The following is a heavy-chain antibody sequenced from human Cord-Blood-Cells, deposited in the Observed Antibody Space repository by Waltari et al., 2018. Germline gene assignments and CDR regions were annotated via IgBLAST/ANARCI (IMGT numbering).Heavy chain of an antibody. D-gene: IGHD7-27*01. V-gene: IGHV3-30-3*01. CDR1: GFTVCSFA. Sequence: QVQLVESGGGVVQPRRSLRLAWPGCGFTVCSFAMHWVRQAPGKGLEWVAVITYDGSNKYYADSVKGRFTISRDNSKNTLYLQMNSLRAEDTAVYYCARVPWGYWYFDLWGRGTLVTVSS. CDR2: ITYDGSNK. CDR3: ARVPWGYWYFDL. J-gene: IGHJ2*01.